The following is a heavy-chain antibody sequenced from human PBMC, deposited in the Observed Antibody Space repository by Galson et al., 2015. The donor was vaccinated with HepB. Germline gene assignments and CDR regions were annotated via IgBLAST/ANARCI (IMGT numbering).Heavy chain of an antibody. CDR1: GDSVSNNNAA. V-gene: IGHV6-1*01. J-gene: IGHJ6*02. D-gene: IGHD1-1*01. Sequence: CAISGDSVSNNNAAWNWIRQSPLRGLEWLGRTYYRAKWYSDYAESLRSRITINPDTSKNQFSLQLSSVTPEDTAVYCCARVPGTIYYYGMDVWGQGTTVTVSS. CDR2: TYYRAKWYS. CDR3: ARVPGTIYYYGMDV.